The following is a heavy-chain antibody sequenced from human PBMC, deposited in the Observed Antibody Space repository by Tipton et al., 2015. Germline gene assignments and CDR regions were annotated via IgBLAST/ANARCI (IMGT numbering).Heavy chain of an antibody. CDR1: GGTFSSYA. Sequence: QSGAEVKKPGSSVKVSCRASGGTFSSYATSWVRQAPGQGLDWMGGIIPIFATAHYAQNFQGRVTITADESTSTAYMELSSLRSEDTAVYYCARGLSMHYYYSGMDVWGQGTTVTVSS. D-gene: IGHD2/OR15-2a*01. J-gene: IGHJ6*02. V-gene: IGHV1-69*01. CDR3: ARGLSMHYYYSGMDV. CDR2: IIPIFATA.